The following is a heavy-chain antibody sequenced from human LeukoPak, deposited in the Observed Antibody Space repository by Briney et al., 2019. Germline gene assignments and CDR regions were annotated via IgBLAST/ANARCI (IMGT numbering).Heavy chain of an antibody. D-gene: IGHD1-26*01. J-gene: IGHJ4*02. CDR3: AKAMYSGSSYDY. Sequence: PGGSLRLSCAASGFTFSDYYMSWIRQAPGKGLEWVSYISSSGTTIYYADSVTGRFTISRDNSKNTLYLQMNSLRADDTAVYYCAKAMYSGSSYDYWGQGTLVTVSS. V-gene: IGHV3-11*01. CDR1: GFTFSDYY. CDR2: ISSSGTTI.